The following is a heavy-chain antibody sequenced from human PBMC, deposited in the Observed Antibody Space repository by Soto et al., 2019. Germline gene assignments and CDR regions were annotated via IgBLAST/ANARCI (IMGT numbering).Heavy chain of an antibody. V-gene: IGHV4-59*01. Sequence: SETLSLTCTVSGGSISSYYWSWIRQPPGKGLEWIGYIYYSGSTNYNPSLKSRVTISVDTSKNQFSLKLSSVTAADTAVYYCARMTDYYDSSGLLGEAFDIWGQGTMVTVS. D-gene: IGHD3-22*01. CDR1: GGSISSYY. CDR3: ARMTDYYDSSGLLGEAFDI. J-gene: IGHJ3*02. CDR2: IYYSGST.